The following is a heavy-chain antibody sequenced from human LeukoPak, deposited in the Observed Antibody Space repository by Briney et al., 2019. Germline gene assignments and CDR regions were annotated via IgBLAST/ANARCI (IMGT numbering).Heavy chain of an antibody. J-gene: IGHJ4*02. CDR2: IYTSGTT. Sequence: SETLSLTCTVSGGSLSNYYWNWIRQPAGKGLEWIGRIYTSGTTNYNPSLRSRVTMSVDTSKNQFSLRLNSVTAADTAVYYCARFSQYYDSPTHYLDYWGQGILVTVSS. D-gene: IGHD2/OR15-2a*01. V-gene: IGHV4-4*07. CDR1: GGSLSNYY. CDR3: ARFSQYYDSPTHYLDY.